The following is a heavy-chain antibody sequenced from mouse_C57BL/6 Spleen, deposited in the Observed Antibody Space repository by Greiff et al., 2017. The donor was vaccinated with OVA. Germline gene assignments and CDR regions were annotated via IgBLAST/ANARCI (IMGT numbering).Heavy chain of an antibody. Sequence: EVQLQESGPELVKPGASVKMSCKASGYTFTDYNMHWVKQSHGKSLEWIGYINPNNGGTSYNQKFKGKATLTVNKSSSTAYMELRSLTSEDSAVYYCARGYYYGSSYVYWGQGTTLTVSS. D-gene: IGHD1-1*01. CDR2: INPNNGGT. CDR3: ARGYYYGSSYVY. J-gene: IGHJ2*01. CDR1: GYTFTDYN. V-gene: IGHV1-22*01.